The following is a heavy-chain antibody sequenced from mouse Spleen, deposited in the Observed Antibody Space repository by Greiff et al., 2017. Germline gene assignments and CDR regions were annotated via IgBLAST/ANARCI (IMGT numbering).Heavy chain of an antibody. CDR3: ARHEDHYYGSGPAWFAY. D-gene: IGHD1-1*01. J-gene: IGHJ3*01. Sequence: QVQLKQSGAELVKPGASVKLSCKASGYTFTEYTIHWVKQRSGQGLEWIGWFYPGSGSIKYNEKFKDKATLTADKSSSTVYMELSRLTSEDSAVYFCARHEDHYYGSGPAWFAYWGQGTLVTVSA. V-gene: IGHV1-62-2*01. CDR2: FYPGSGSI. CDR1: GYTFTEYT.